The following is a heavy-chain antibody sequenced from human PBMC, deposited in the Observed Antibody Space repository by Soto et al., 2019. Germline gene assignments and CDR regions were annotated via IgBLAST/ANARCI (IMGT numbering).Heavy chain of an antibody. Sequence: GPSVKVSCKASGYTFTSYGISWVRQAPGQGLEWMGWISAYNGNTNYAQKLQGRVTMTTDTSTSTAYMELRSLRSDDTAVYYCARLAGNLTDDAFDIWGQGTMVTVSS. CDR1: GYTFTSYG. V-gene: IGHV1-18*01. CDR2: ISAYNGNT. D-gene: IGHD7-27*01. CDR3: ARLAGNLTDDAFDI. J-gene: IGHJ3*02.